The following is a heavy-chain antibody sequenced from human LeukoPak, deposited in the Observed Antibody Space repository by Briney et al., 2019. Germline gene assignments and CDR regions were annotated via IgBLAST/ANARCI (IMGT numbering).Heavy chain of an antibody. CDR3: ARGVRYCSGGSCYSYYYYMDV. Sequence: SETLSLTCAVYGGSFSGYYWSWIRQPPGKGLEWIGEINHSGSTNYNPSLKSRVTISVDTSKNQFSLKLSSVTAADTAVYYCARGVRYCSGGSCYSYYYYMDVWGKGTTVTVSS. V-gene: IGHV4-34*01. CDR1: GGSFSGYY. J-gene: IGHJ6*03. D-gene: IGHD2-15*01. CDR2: INHSGST.